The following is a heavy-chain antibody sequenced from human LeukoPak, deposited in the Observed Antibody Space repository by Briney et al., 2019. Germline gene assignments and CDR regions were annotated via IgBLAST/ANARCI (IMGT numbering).Heavy chain of an antibody. J-gene: IGHJ4*02. CDR3: ARDRGSSGYSFDY. D-gene: IGHD3-22*01. V-gene: IGHV1-18*01. CDR2: ISAYNGNT. Sequence: GASVNVSCKASGYTFTSYGISWVRQAPGQGLEWMGWISAYNGNTNYAQKLQGRVTMTTDTSTSTVYMELSSLRSEDTAVYYCARDRGSSGYSFDYWGQGTLVTVSS. CDR1: GYTFTSYG.